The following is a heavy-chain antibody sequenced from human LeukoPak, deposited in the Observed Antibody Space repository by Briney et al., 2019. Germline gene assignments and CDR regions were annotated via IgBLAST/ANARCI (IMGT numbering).Heavy chain of an antibody. Sequence: PSGTLSLTSDVSGGSISATNCWTWVRKPPGGGLEWIGEVHLSGRANYSPSLESRVTISVDMSENHISLQLTSVTAADTAVYYCAREGGFYRPLDYSGPGTLVSVSS. CDR3: AREGGFYRPLDY. CDR1: GGSISATNC. V-gene: IGHV4-4*02. CDR2: VHLSGRA. J-gene: IGHJ4*02. D-gene: IGHD2/OR15-2a*01.